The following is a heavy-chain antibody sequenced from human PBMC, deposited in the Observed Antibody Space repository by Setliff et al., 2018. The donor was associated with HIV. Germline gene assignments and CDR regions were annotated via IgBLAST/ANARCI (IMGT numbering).Heavy chain of an antibody. Sequence: GGSMRLSCAASGFTFSSYIMHWVRQVPGKGLVWVSRINSDGSDTNYADSVKGRFTISRDDAKNTLYLKMNSLRAEDTAFYYCARGRGGGPDVFDIWGQGTMVTVSS. CDR1: GFTFSSYI. V-gene: IGHV3-74*01. D-gene: IGHD2-15*01. J-gene: IGHJ3*02. CDR3: ARGRGGGPDVFDI. CDR2: INSDGSDT.